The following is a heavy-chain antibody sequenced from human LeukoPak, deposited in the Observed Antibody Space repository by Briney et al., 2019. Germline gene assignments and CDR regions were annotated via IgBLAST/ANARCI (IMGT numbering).Heavy chain of an antibody. Sequence: GGSLRLSCAASGFIFSGYAMHWVRQAPGKGLEWVAVISYDGGKTYYADSVKGRFTISRDNSKSTLYLQMNSLRSEDTAVYYCARGFNDFWSGSQLEYWGQGTLVTVSS. D-gene: IGHD3-3*01. CDR1: GFIFSGYA. J-gene: IGHJ4*02. CDR2: ISYDGGKT. V-gene: IGHV3-30-3*01. CDR3: ARGFNDFWSGSQLEY.